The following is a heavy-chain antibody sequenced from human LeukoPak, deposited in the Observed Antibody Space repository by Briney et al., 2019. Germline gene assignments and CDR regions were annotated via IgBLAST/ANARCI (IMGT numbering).Heavy chain of an antibody. CDR3: EKDKYYDTGTADY. CDR2: ISGGGGST. D-gene: IGHD3-22*01. Sequence: GGSLRLSCAASGFTFSSYAMSWVRQAPGKGLEWVSAISGGGGSTYYADSVKGRFPISRDNSKNTVYLQMNSLRAEDTAVYYCEKDKYYDTGTADYGGRETLAPVPS. CDR1: GFTFSSYA. V-gene: IGHV3-23*01. J-gene: IGHJ4*02.